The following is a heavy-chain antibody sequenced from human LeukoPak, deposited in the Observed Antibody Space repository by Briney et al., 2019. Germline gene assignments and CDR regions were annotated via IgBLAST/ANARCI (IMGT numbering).Heavy chain of an antibody. V-gene: IGHV1-18*01. D-gene: IGHD6-13*01. CDR3: ARAAAAGTLLY. J-gene: IGHJ4*02. Sequence: ASVKVSCTASGYTFTSYGISWVRQAPGQGLEWMGWISAYNGNTNYAQKLQGRVTMTTDTSTSTAHMELRSLRSDDTAVYYCARAAAAGTLLYWGQGTLVTVSS. CDR1: GYTFTSYG. CDR2: ISAYNGNT.